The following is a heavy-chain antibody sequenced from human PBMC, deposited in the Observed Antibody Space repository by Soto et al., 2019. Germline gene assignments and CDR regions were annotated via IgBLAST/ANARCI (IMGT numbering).Heavy chain of an antibody. D-gene: IGHD2-2*02. Sequence: SVKVSCKASGYTFTSYAMNWVRQAPGQGLEWMGWINTNTGNPTYAQGFTGRFVFSLDTSVSTAYLQICSLKAEDTAVYYCARDIVVVPAAIQGSAYNWFDPWGQGTLVTVSS. V-gene: IGHV7-4-1*01. CDR1: GYTFTSYA. CDR3: ARDIVVVPAAIQGSAYNWFDP. CDR2: INTNTGNP. J-gene: IGHJ5*02.